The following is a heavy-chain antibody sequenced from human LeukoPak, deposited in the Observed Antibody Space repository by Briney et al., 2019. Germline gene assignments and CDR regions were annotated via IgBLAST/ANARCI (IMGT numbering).Heavy chain of an antibody. CDR3: VEGPSSPRV. CDR2: ISGSGGST. Sequence: GGSLRLSCAASGFTFSSYAMSWVRQAPGKGLEWVSVISGSGGSTYYADSVKGRFTISRDNSKDTLYLQMNSLRAEDTAVYYCVEGPSSPRVWGQGALVTVSS. V-gene: IGHV3-23*01. D-gene: IGHD2-2*01. CDR1: GFTFSSYA. J-gene: IGHJ4*02.